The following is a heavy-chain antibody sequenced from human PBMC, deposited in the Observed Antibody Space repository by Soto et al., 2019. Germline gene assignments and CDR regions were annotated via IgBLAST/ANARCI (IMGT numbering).Heavy chain of an antibody. V-gene: IGHV1-69*13. CDR2: IIPIFGTA. D-gene: IGHD2-15*01. CDR3: ARLDIVVVVAAVEYYYGMDV. Sequence: SVKVSCKASGGTFSSYAISWVRQAPGQGLEWMGGIIPIFGTANYAQKFQGRVTITADESTSTAYMELSSLRSEDTAVYYCARLDIVVVVAAVEYYYGMDVWGQGTTVTVSS. J-gene: IGHJ6*02. CDR1: GGTFSSYA.